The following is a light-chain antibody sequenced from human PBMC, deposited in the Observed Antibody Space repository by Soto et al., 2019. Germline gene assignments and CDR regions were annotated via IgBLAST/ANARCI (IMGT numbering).Light chain of an antibody. CDR2: GNS. CDR3: QSYDSSLSTWV. J-gene: IGLJ3*02. V-gene: IGLV1-40*01. Sequence: QSVLTQPPSVSGAPGQRVTISCTGSSSNIGADYNVHWYQQLPGTAPKFLIYGNSNRPSGVPDRFSGSKSGTSASLAITGLQAEDEADYYCQSYDSSLSTWVFGGGTKLTVL. CDR1: SSNIGADYN.